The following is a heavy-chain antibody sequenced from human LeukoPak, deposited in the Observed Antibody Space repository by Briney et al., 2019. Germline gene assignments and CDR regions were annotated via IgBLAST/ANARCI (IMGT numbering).Heavy chain of an antibody. CDR2: LSSSGSAF. Sequence: PGGSLTLSCEDSGFTFRSYEMNWVRQAPGKGLEWIAYLSSSGSAFSYADSVKGRFTIARDNAKNSVYLEMNSLRAEDTAVYYCARGNGDYGLEFVDIWGQGTMVTVSS. V-gene: IGHV3-48*03. CDR3: ARGNGDYGLEFVDI. D-gene: IGHD4-17*01. J-gene: IGHJ3*02. CDR1: GFTFRSYE.